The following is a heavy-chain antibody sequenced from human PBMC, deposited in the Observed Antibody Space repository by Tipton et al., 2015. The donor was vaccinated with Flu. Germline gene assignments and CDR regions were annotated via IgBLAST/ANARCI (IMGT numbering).Heavy chain of an antibody. Sequence: TLSLTCAVYGGSFSGYYWSWIRQPPGKGLEWIGEINHSGSTNYNPSLKSRVTISVDTSKNQFSLKLSSVTAADTAGYYCASRRKGITMIVVTYLSHFDYWGQGTLVTVSS. CDR1: GGSFSGYY. D-gene: IGHD3-22*01. CDR2: INHSGST. CDR3: ASRRKGITMIVVTYLSHFDY. V-gene: IGHV4-34*01. J-gene: IGHJ4*02.